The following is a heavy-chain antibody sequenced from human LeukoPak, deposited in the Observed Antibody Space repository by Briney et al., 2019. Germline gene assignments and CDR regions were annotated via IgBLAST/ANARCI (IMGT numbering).Heavy chain of an antibody. CDR2: LYSGGGA. V-gene: IGHV3-23*03. J-gene: IGHJ3*02. CDR1: GFTFSSYA. D-gene: IGHD3-9*01. Sequence: GGSLRLSCVVSGFTFSSYAMSWVRQAPGKGLEWVSVLYSGGGAYYADSVRDRFTISRDYSQNTLLLQMNSLRAEDTALYYCARGKTSDDIIEDAFDIWGQGTMVAVSS. CDR3: ARGKTSDDIIEDAFDI.